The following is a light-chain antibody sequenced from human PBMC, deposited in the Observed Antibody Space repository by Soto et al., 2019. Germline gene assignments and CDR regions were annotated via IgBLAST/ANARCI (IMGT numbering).Light chain of an antibody. Sequence: EIVLTQSPGTLYLSPGERATLSCRASQSVSSDYLAWYRQKPGQAPRLLIYGASSRATGIPDRFSGSGSGTDFTLTISRLEPEDFAVYYCQHYGRSPTFGQGTKVEIK. CDR3: QHYGRSPT. J-gene: IGKJ1*01. V-gene: IGKV3-20*01. CDR2: GAS. CDR1: QSVSSDY.